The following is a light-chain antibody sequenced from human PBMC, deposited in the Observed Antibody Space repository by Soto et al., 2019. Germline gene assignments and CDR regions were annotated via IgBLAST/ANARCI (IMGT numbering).Light chain of an antibody. CDR3: KQRSNLFT. J-gene: IGKJ3*01. V-gene: IGKV3-11*01. CDR1: QSLSNF. Sequence: EIVLTQSPATMSLSPGERATLSCRASQSLSNFLAWYQQKPGQAPRLLIYHAANRATGIPVRFSGSGSGTDFTLTISSLEPEDFAVYYCKQRSNLFTFGPGTTVEIK. CDR2: HAA.